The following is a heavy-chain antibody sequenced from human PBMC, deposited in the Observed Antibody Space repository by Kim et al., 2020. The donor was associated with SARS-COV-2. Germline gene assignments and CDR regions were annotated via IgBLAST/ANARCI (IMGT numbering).Heavy chain of an antibody. J-gene: IGHJ4*02. Sequence: GGSLRLSCAASGFTFSDYYMTWIRQAPGKGLEWVSYISSSGSYVKYADSVKGRFTMSRDNGKNSLYTQMRRLTAENTALYYCARVPFGDLSAYYFDLWGQGNLVTVSS. CDR1: GFTFSDYY. CDR2: ISSSGSYV. CDR3: ARVPFGDLSAYYFDL. V-gene: IGHV3-11*01. D-gene: IGHD3-16*02.